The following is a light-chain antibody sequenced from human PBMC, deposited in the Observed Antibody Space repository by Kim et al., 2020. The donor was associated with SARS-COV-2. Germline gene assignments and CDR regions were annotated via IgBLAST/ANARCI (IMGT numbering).Light chain of an antibody. Sequence: KPGTISCTRSSGSIASNYVQWYQQRPGSAPTTVIYEDNQRPSGVPDRFSGSIDSSSNSASLTISGLKTEDEADYYCQSYDSSNYVVFGGGTQLTVL. V-gene: IGLV6-57*03. CDR2: EDN. J-gene: IGLJ2*01. CDR1: SGSIASNY. CDR3: QSYDSSNYVV.